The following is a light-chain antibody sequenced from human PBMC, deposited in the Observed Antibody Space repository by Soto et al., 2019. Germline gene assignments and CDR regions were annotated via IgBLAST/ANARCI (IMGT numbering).Light chain of an antibody. CDR2: QVS. J-gene: IGLJ1*01. V-gene: IGLV2-23*02. CDR3: CSYAGSSTFV. CDR1: SSDIGGFYY. Sequence: QSALTQPASVSGSPGQSITISCTGTSSDIGGFYYVSWYQHHPGKDPKLMIYQVSNRPSGVSNRFSGSKSGNTASLTISGLQAEDEADYYCCSYAGSSTFVFGTGTKVTVL.